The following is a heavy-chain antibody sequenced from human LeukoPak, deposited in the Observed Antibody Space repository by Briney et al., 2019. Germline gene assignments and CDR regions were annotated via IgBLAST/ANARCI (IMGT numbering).Heavy chain of an antibody. CDR3: AKGTGGLSAAAGTLGY. Sequence: PGGSLRLSCAASVFTFSSYAMSWVRQAPGKGLEWVSAISGSGGSTYYADSVKGRFTISRDNSKNTLYLQMNSLRAEDTAVYYCAKGTGGLSAAAGTLGYCGQGTLVTVSS. CDR1: VFTFSSYA. V-gene: IGHV3-23*01. CDR2: ISGSGGST. D-gene: IGHD6-13*01. J-gene: IGHJ4*02.